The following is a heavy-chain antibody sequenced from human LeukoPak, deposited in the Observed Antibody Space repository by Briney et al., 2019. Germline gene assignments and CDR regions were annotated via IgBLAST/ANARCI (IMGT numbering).Heavy chain of an antibody. Sequence: PGGSLRLSCAASGFTFSSYAMSWVRQAPGKGLEWVSAISGSGGSTYYADSVKGRFTISRDNSKNTLYLQMNSLRAEDTAVYYCAKGKGPYDFWSGGYGIWGQGTMVTVSS. CDR1: GFTFSSYA. J-gene: IGHJ3*02. CDR2: ISGSGGST. CDR3: AKGKGPYDFWSGGYGI. D-gene: IGHD3-3*01. V-gene: IGHV3-23*01.